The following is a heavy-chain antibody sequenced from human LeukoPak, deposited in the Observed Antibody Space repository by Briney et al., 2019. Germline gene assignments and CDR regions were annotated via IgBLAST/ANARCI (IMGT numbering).Heavy chain of an antibody. CDR3: ARRVYKLLLYYYYYMDV. D-gene: IGHD2-8*01. V-gene: IGHV4-61*05. J-gene: IGHJ6*03. Sequence: PSETLSLTCTVSGGSISSSSYYWSWIRQPPGKGLEWIGYIYYSGSTNYNPSLKSRVTISVDTSKNQFSLKLSSVTAADTAVYYCARRVYKLLLYYYYYMDVWGKGTTVTISS. CDR2: IYYSGST. CDR1: GGSISSSSYY.